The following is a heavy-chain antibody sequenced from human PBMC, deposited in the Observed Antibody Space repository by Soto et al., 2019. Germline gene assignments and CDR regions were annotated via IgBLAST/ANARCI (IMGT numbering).Heavy chain of an antibody. Sequence: QVQLQESGPGLVKPSETLSLTCTVSGGSISSYYWSWIRQPPGKGLEWIGYISYSGNTNYNPSLKSRVTISVDTSKNQFSLKLTSVTAADTAVYYCARAGSSTWSIWFDPWGQGTLVTVSS. CDR3: ARAGSSTWSIWFDP. J-gene: IGHJ5*02. V-gene: IGHV4-59*01. CDR2: ISYSGNT. CDR1: GGSISSYY. D-gene: IGHD6-13*01.